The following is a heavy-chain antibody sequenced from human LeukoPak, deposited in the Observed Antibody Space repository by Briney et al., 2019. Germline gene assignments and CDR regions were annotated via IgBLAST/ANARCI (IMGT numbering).Heavy chain of an antibody. CDR2: IHTTGGST. CDR1: GFTFKTYV. D-gene: IGHD2-2*01. CDR3: AKVDCSSITCNKNFDY. Sequence: GGSLRLSCAASGFTFKTYVMTWVRQAPGKGLEWVSTIHTTGGSTYYADSVKGRFTISRDNSKNTLYLQMNSLRVEDTAVYYCAKVDCSSITCNKNFDYWGQGTLVTVSS. V-gene: IGHV3-23*01. J-gene: IGHJ4*02.